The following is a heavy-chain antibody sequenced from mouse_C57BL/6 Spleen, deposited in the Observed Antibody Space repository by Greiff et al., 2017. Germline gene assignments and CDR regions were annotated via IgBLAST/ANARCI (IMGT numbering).Heavy chain of an antibody. CDR3: ARSYYSNYFDY. D-gene: IGHD2-12*01. V-gene: IGHV1-80*01. J-gene: IGHJ2*01. CDR1: GYAFSSYW. CDR2: IYPGDGDT. Sequence: VQLQQSGAELVKPGASVKISCKASGYAFSSYWMNWVKQRPGKGLEWIGQIYPGDGDTNYNGKFKGKATLTADKSSSTAYMRLSSLTSEDSAVYFCARSYYSNYFDYWGQGTTLTVSS.